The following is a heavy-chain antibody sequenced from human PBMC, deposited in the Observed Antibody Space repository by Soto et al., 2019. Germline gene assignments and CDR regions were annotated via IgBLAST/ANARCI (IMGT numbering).Heavy chain of an antibody. CDR1: GFTFDYYW. CDR2: IHSDGTST. D-gene: IGHD1-26*01. Sequence: EVQLVESGGGLVQPGESLRLSCAASGFTFDYYWMHWVRQAPGKGLVWVSRIHSDGTSTTYADSVKGRFTISRDNAKNTPSLQMNSLRAEDTAVYYCARGDRGAFDLWGQGTVVTVSS. J-gene: IGHJ3*01. CDR3: ARGDRGAFDL. V-gene: IGHV3-74*01.